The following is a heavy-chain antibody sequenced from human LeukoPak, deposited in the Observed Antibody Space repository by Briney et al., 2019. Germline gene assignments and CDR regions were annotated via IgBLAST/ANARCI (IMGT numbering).Heavy chain of an antibody. V-gene: IGHV3-48*04. CDR1: GFTFSSYA. CDR2: ISSSGSTI. J-gene: IGHJ3*02. D-gene: IGHD1-20*01. Sequence: GGSLRLSCAASGFTFSSYAMSWVRQAPGKGLEWVSYISSSGSTIYYADSVKGRFTISRDNAKNSLYLQMNSLRAEDTAVYYCARGYQSGITGTTSPFDIWGQGTMVTVSS. CDR3: ARGYQSGITGTTSPFDI.